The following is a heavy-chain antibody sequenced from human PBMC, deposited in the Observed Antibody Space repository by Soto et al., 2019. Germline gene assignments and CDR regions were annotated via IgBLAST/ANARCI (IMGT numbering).Heavy chain of an antibody. CDR3: ASGIAAAGDY. V-gene: IGHV3-53*05. J-gene: IGHJ4*02. D-gene: IGHD6-13*01. Sequence: GGSLRLSCAASGFTVSNSYMSWVRQAPGKGLEYVSVIYSGGGTYYAQKFQGRVTITADKSTSTAYMELSSLRSEDTAVYYCASGIAAAGDYWGQGTLVTVSS. CDR1: GFTVSNSY. CDR2: IYSGGGT.